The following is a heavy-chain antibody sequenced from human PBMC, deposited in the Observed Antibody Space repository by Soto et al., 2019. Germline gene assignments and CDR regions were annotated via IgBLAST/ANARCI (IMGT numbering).Heavy chain of an antibody. CDR1: GVTSSNYA. D-gene: IGHD3-10*01. CDR3: AKQRADYGSGADTFYFDS. V-gene: IGHV3-23*01. Sequence: EVQLLESGGGLVQPGGSLRLSCTVSGVTSSNYAMNWVRQAPGKGLEWVSSLSGSGGTTYYADSVKGRFIISRDNSKNTLYLLMNSLRAEDTALYYCAKQRADYGSGADTFYFDSWGQGALVTVSS. CDR2: LSGSGGTT. J-gene: IGHJ4*02.